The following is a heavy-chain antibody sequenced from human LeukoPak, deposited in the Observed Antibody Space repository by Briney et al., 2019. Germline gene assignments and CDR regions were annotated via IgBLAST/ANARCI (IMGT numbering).Heavy chain of an antibody. CDR3: ARDLGRNSSGRSGFDP. J-gene: IGHJ5*02. D-gene: IGHD6-19*01. CDR2: ISSNGGST. V-gene: IGHV3-64*01. Sequence: PGGSLRLSCTASGFTFSSYAMHWVRQAPGKGLEYVSAISSNGGSTYYANSVKGRFTISRDNSKNTLYLQMGSLRAEDMAVYYCARDLGRNSSGRSGFDPWGQGTLVPVSS. CDR1: GFTFSSYA.